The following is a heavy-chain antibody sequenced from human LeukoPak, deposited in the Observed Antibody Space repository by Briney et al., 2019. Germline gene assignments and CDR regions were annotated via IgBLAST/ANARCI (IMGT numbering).Heavy chain of an antibody. CDR1: GYTFTSYG. Sequence: AASVKVSCKASGYTFTSYGISWVRQAPGQGLEWMGWISAYNGNTNYAQKLQGRVTMTTDTSTSTAYMELRSLRSDDTAVYYCARDRYYYDSSGHRAFDIWGQGTMVTVSS. J-gene: IGHJ3*02. CDR3: ARDRYYYDSSGHRAFDI. V-gene: IGHV1-18*01. D-gene: IGHD3-22*01. CDR2: ISAYNGNT.